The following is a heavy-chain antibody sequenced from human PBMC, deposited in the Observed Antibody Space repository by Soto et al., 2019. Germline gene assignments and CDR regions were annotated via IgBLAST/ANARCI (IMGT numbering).Heavy chain of an antibody. CDR3: ATLGPVLNNWFDP. CDR1: GYSFTSYW. Sequence: PGESLKISCKGSGYSFTSYWIGWVRQMPGKGLEWMGIIYPGDSDTRHSPSFQGQVTISADKSISTAYLQWSSLKASDTAMYYCATLGPVLNNWFDPWGQGTLVTVSS. V-gene: IGHV5-51*01. CDR2: IYPGDSDT. J-gene: IGHJ5*02. D-gene: IGHD1-26*01.